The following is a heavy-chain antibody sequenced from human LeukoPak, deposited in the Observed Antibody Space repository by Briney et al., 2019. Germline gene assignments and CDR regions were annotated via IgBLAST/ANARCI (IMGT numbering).Heavy chain of an antibody. CDR2: ISGSGGST. V-gene: IGHV3-23*01. J-gene: IGHJ4*02. CDR1: GFTFSSYA. D-gene: IGHD2-8*01. CDR3: AKDTKVLKVYAHFDY. Sequence: GGSLRLSCAASGFTFSSYAMSWVRQAPGKGLEWVSAISGSGGSTYYADSVKGRFTISRDNSKNTLYLQMNSLRAEDTAVYYCAKDTKVLKVYAHFDYWGQGTLVTVSS.